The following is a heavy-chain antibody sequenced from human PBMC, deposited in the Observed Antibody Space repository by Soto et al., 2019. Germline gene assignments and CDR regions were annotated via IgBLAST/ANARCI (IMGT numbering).Heavy chain of an antibody. CDR2: IIPIFGTA. CDR1: GGTFSSYA. Sequence: QVQLVQSGAEVKKPGSSVKVSCKASGGTFSSYAISWVRQAPGQGLEWMGEIIPIFGTANYAQKFQGRVTITADESTSTAYMELSSLRSEDTAVYYCARDRGPSSGYYPYWFDPWGQGTWSPSPQ. V-gene: IGHV1-69*12. D-gene: IGHD3-22*01. CDR3: ARDRGPSSGYYPYWFDP. J-gene: IGHJ5*02.